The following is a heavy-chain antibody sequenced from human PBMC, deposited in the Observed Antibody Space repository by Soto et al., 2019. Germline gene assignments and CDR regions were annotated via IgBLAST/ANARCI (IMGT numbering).Heavy chain of an antibody. CDR2: VYYSGNT. D-gene: IGHD6-6*01. CDR3: ARSISARPEADI. V-gene: IGHV4-59*01. J-gene: IGHJ3*02. CDR1: GGTISSYY. Sequence: QLRLQESGPGLVKPSETLSLTCSVSGGTISSYYWSWIRQPPGKGLEWIGYVYYSGNTNYNPSLTSRVTITIDTSKTQFSLKLRSVTGADTAVYFCARSISARPEADIWGQGTMVTVSS.